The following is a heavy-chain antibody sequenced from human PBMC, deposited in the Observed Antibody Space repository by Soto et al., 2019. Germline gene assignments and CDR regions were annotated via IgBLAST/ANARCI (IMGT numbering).Heavy chain of an antibody. CDR1: GGSISSGAYS. Sequence: KTSETLSLTCTVSGGSISSGAYSWSWIRQPPGKGLEWIGYIYHSGSTYYIPSLRSRVTISMDRTKNQFSLHLNSVTAGDTAVYFCARVRYRENWHGLIDYWGQGTLVTVSS. J-gene: IGHJ4*02. V-gene: IGHV4-30-2*01. CDR2: IYHSGST. CDR3: ARVRYRENWHGLIDY. D-gene: IGHD4-4*01.